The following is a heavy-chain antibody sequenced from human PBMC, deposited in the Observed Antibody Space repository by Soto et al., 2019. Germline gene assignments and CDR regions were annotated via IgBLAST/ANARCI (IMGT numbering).Heavy chain of an antibody. V-gene: IGHV3-9*01. CDR2: ISWNSGSR. J-gene: IGHJ6*02. D-gene: IGHD3-10*01. CDR3: SGSDYTADSYYGLDV. CDR1: GFTFDDYA. Sequence: EVQLVESGGGLVQPGRSLRLSCVASGFTFDDYAMHWVRQAPGKGLEWVSGISWNSGSRGYADSVKGRFTISRDNAKNSLYLQMNSLRVEDTALYLCSGSDYTADSYYGLDVWGQGTTVTVSS.